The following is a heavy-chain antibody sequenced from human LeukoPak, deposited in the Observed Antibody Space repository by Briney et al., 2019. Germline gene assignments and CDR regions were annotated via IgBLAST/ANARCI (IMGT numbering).Heavy chain of an antibody. CDR1: GFTFSSYE. V-gene: IGHV3-48*03. Sequence: GGSLRLSCAASGFTFSSYEMNWVRQAPGKGLEWVSYISSSGSTIYYADSVKGRFTISRDNAKNSQYLQMNSLRAEDTAVYYCARDVARTLGPDYWGQGTLVTVSS. CDR3: ARDVARTLGPDY. D-gene: IGHD3-16*01. J-gene: IGHJ4*02. CDR2: ISSSGSTI.